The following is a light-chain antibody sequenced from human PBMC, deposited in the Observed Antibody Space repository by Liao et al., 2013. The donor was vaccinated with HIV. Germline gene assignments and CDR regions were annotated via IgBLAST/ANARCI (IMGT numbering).Light chain of an antibody. CDR3: YSEADNNVGV. J-gene: IGLJ3*02. Sequence: SYVLTQPPSVSVAPGETASITCGGNNIGYKSVHWCQQKPGQAPVLLIYTDTKRPSGISERFSGSSSGTTVTLTISEAQLGDEGDYYCYSEADNNVGVFGGGTKLTVL. CDR2: TDT. CDR1: NIGYKS. V-gene: IGLV3-27*01.